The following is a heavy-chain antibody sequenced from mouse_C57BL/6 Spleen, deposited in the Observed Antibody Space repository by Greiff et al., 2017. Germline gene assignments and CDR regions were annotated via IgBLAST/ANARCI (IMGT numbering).Heavy chain of an antibody. CDR1: GYTFTSYW. CDR3: TSNDGYYDAMDY. Sequence: VQLQQSGTVLARPGASVTMSCKTSGYTFTSYWMHWVKQRPGQGLEWIGAIYPGNSDTSYNQKFKGKAKLTAVTSASTAYMELSSLTNEDSAVYYCTSNDGYYDAMDYWGQGTSVTVSS. V-gene: IGHV1-5*01. J-gene: IGHJ4*01. CDR2: IYPGNSDT. D-gene: IGHD2-3*01.